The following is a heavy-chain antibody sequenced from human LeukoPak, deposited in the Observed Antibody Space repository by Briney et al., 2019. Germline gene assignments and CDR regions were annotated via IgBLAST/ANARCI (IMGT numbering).Heavy chain of an antibody. CDR1: GGSISSYY. V-gene: IGHV4-59*01. CDR2: IYYSGST. D-gene: IGHD3-22*01. J-gene: IGHJ4*02. Sequence: SETLSLTCTVPGGSISSYYWSWIRQPPGKGLEWIGYIYYSGSTNYNPSLKSRVTISVDTSKNQFSLKLSSVTAADTAVYYCARGVVGDYYDSSGYSIDYWGQGTLVTVSS. CDR3: ARGVVGDYYDSSGYSIDY.